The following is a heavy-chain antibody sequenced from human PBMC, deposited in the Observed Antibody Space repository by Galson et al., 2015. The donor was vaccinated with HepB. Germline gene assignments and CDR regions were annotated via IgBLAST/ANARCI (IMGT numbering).Heavy chain of an antibody. V-gene: IGHV4-59*08. CDR3: ARGRRYSSGWSPPIFDY. J-gene: IGHJ4*02. Sequence: ETLSLTCTVSGGSISSYYWSWIRQPPGKGLEWIGYIDYSGSTNYNPSLKSRVTISVDTSKNQFSLKLSSVTAADTAVYYCARGRRYSSGWSPPIFDYWGQGTLVTVSS. CDR2: IDYSGST. D-gene: IGHD6-19*01. CDR1: GGSISSYY.